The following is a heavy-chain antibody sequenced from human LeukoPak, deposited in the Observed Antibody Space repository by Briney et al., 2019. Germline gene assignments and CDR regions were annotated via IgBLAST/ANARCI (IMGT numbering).Heavy chain of an antibody. V-gene: IGHV3-30*02. Sequence: PGRSLRLSCAASGFTFSSDAMHWVRQAPGKGLEWVAFIRYDGTNKYYADSVKGRFTISRDNYKNTLYLKMSNLRAEDTAVYYCAKDGVPSRWFGRNYFDYWGQGTLVTVSS. CDR1: GFTFSSDA. D-gene: IGHD3-10*01. J-gene: IGHJ4*02. CDR2: IRYDGTNK. CDR3: AKDGVPSRWFGRNYFDY.